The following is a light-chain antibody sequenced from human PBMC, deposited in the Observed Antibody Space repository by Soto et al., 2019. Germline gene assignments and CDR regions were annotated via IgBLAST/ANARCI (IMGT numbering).Light chain of an antibody. V-gene: IGKV1-5*01. CDR1: QGISTY. CDR2: DVS. Sequence: DIQMTQSPSSLSASLGDRVTISCRASQGISTYLAWYQQKPGKAPTLLISDVSRLESGVPSRFSGSGSGTEFTLTISRLQPPHFETYYCHQYNYLPTFGQGTKVDIK. J-gene: IGKJ2*01. CDR3: HQYNYLPT.